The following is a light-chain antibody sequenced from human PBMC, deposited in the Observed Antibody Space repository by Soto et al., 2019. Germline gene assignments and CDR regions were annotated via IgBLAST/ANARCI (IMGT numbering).Light chain of an antibody. J-gene: IGKJ4*01. CDR1: QSVRRY. Sequence: EIVLTQSPATLSLSLGERATLSCRASQSVRRYLAWYQQKPGQAPRLLIYDASNRAPGIPARFSGSGSGTDFTLTISSLEPEDFAVYYCQQRSDWPSTFGGGTKVQIK. CDR3: QQRSDWPST. V-gene: IGKV3-11*01. CDR2: DAS.